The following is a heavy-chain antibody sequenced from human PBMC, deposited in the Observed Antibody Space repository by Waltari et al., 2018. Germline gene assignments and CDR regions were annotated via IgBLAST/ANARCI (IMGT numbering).Heavy chain of an antibody. D-gene: IGHD6-13*01. J-gene: IGHJ6*03. V-gene: IGHV4-34*01. CDR3: ARGAGIAAAGTRYYYMDV. Sequence: QVQLQQWGAGLLKPSETLSLTCAVYGGSFSGYYWSWIRQPPGKGLEWIGEINHSGSTNYNPSLKSRVTISVDTSKNQFSLKLSSVTAADTAVYYCARGAGIAAAGTRYYYMDVWGKGTTVTISS. CDR1: GGSFSGYY. CDR2: INHSGST.